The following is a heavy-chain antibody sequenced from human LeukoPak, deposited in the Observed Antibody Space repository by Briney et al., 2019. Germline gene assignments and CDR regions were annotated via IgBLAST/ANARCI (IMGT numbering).Heavy chain of an antibody. CDR1: GFSLSTSGMC. CDR3: ARTRNSSEGPDDAFDI. Sequence: SGPALVKPTQTLTLTCTFSGFSLSTSGMCVNWIRQPPGKALEWLARIDWDDDKYYRTSLKTRLTISKDTSKNQVVLTMTNMDPVDTATYYCARTRNSSEGPDDAFDIWGQGTMVTVSS. D-gene: IGHD6-19*01. V-gene: IGHV2-70*11. CDR2: IDWDDDK. J-gene: IGHJ3*02.